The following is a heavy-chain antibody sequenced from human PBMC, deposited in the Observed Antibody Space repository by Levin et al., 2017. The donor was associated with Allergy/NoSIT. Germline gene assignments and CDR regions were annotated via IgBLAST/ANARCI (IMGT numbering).Heavy chain of an antibody. CDR3: ARTIAVASFDY. CDR2: INHSGST. Sequence: PSETLSLTCAVYGGSSSGYYWSWIRQPPGKGLEWIGEINHSGSTNYNPSLKSRVTISVDTSKNQFSLKLSSVTAADTAVYYCARTIAVASFDYWGQGTLVTVSS. CDR1: GGSSSGYY. V-gene: IGHV4-34*01. J-gene: IGHJ4*02. D-gene: IGHD6-19*01.